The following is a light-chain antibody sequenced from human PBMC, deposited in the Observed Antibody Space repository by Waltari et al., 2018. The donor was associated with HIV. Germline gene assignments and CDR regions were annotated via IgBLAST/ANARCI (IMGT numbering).Light chain of an antibody. V-gene: IGKV1-33*01. J-gene: IGKJ4*01. CDR3: QEYEDLPLT. Sequence: DIQMTQPPTSLSASVGDRITIACQASQDISNYLNWHQKEPGMAPTVLISDASILETGVPSRFTGSGSGTHFTLVINDLQPVDSATYFYQEYEDLPLTFGGGTKVEIK. CDR1: QDISNY. CDR2: DAS.